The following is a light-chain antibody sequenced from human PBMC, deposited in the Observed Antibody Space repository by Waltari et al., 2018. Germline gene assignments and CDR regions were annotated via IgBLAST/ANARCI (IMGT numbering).Light chain of an antibody. CDR2: GAS. V-gene: IGKV3-20*01. CDR3: QQYGRSRT. Sequence: EIVLTQSPGTLSLSPGERATLSCRASQSISSSYLAWYQQKPGQAPRLLISGASTRATGIPDRFSDSGSGTDFTLTISRLEPEDFAVYYCQQYGRSRTFGQGTKVEVK. CDR1: QSISSSY. J-gene: IGKJ1*01.